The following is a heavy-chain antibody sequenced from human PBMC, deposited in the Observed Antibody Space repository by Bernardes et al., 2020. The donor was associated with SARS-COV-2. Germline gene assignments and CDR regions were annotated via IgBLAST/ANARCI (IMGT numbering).Heavy chain of an antibody. D-gene: IGHD2-15*01. Sequence: GGSLRLSCAASGFTFSSHNMNWVRQAPGKGLEWISYISSSSSDTQYADSVKGRFTISRDNVQNSLFLQMNNLRDEDTAVYYCARVQGRSCSGVSCYRRPNLYYDDHAMDVWG. V-gene: IGHV3-48*02. CDR3: ARVQGRSCSGVSCYRRPNLYYDDHAMDV. CDR1: GFTFSSHN. J-gene: IGHJ6*02. CDR2: ISSSSSDT.